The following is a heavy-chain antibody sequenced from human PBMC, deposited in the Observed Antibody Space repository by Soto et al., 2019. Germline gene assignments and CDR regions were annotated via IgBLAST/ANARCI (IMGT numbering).Heavy chain of an antibody. J-gene: IGHJ3*02. Sequence: PGGSLRLSCAASGFTFSNYAMSWVRQAPGKGLEWVSATTGSGDNTYYADSVRGRFTISRDNSKNTLYLQMNSLRAGDTAVYYCAIDKRGSSWNDAFEIWGHGTMVTVSS. CDR2: TTGSGDNT. CDR3: AIDKRGSSWNDAFEI. D-gene: IGHD6-13*01. V-gene: IGHV3-23*01. CDR1: GFTFSNYA.